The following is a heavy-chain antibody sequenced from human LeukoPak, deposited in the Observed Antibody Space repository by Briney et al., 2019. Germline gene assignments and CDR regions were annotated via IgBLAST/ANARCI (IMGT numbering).Heavy chain of an antibody. Sequence: SVKVSCKASGGTFSSYAISWVRQAPGQGLEWMGRIIPIFGTANCAQKFQGRVTITTDESTSTAYMELSSLRSEDTAVYYCASAYYYDSSGYQFDYWGQGTLVTVSS. D-gene: IGHD3-22*01. CDR1: GGTFSSYA. V-gene: IGHV1-69*05. CDR3: ASAYYYDSSGYQFDY. J-gene: IGHJ4*02. CDR2: IIPIFGTA.